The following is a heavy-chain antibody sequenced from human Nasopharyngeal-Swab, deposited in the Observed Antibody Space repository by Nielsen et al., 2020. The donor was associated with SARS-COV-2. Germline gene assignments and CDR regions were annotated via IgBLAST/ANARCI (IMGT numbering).Heavy chain of an antibody. J-gene: IGHJ4*02. D-gene: IGHD1-20*01. V-gene: IGHV3-53*01. CDR2: IYASGGT. CDR3: AAPLTGLHY. CDR1: GFTVTNNY. Sequence: GESLKISCAASGFTVTNNYMTWVRQVPGKGLEWISHIYASGGTPTADAVKGRFTISRDSSENTLYLEMNNLTPDDTATYYCAAPLTGLHYWGQGTLVTVSS.